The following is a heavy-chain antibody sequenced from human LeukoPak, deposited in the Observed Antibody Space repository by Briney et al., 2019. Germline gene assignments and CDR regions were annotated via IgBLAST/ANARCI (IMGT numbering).Heavy chain of an antibody. CDR2: ISYSGST. V-gene: IGHV4-61*01. CDR1: SGSVSSGSYY. Sequence: SETLSLTCTVSSGSVSSGSYYWSWIRQPPGQGLEWIGYISYSGSTNYNPSLKSRVTISVDTSKNQFSLKLSSVTAADTAVYYCARAYYGSGSYYSNNKYYFDYWGQGTLVTVSS. CDR3: ARAYYGSGSYYSNNKYYFDY. J-gene: IGHJ4*02. D-gene: IGHD3-10*01.